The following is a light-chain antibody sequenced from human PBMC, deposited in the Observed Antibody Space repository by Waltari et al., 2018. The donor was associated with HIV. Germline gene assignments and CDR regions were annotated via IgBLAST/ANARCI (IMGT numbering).Light chain of an antibody. CDR3: QVWDSSVV. CDR2: RDN. J-gene: IGLJ2*01. V-gene: IGLV3-9*01. Sequence: SYELTPPLPVSVTLGPTARITCGGKNIARKNVHWYQRKPGQAPVLVIYRDNNRPSGIPERFSGSNSGNTATLTISRAQAGDEADYYCQVWDSSVVFGGGTKVTVL. CDR1: NIARKN.